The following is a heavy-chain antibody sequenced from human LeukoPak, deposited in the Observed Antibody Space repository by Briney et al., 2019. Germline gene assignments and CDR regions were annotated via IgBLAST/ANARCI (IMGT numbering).Heavy chain of an antibody. CDR1: GGSISSSSDY. Sequence: PSETLSLTCTVSGGSISSSSDYWGWIRQPPGKGLEWIGSIYYSGSTYYNPSLKSRVTISVDTSKNQFSLKLSSVTAADTAVYYCASQSSGWAYWGQGTLVTVSS. D-gene: IGHD6-19*01. V-gene: IGHV4-39*01. CDR2: IYYSGST. J-gene: IGHJ4*02. CDR3: ASQSSGWAY.